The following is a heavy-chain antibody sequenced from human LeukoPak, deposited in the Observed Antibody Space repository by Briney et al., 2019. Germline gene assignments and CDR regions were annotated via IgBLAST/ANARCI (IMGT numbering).Heavy chain of an antibody. CDR3: ARDHLIAIFGVVTDSEAFDI. Sequence: GGSLRLSCAASGFTFSSYAMSWVRQAPGKGLEWVSAISGSGGSTYYADSVKGRFTISRDNAKNSLYLQMNSLRAEDTAVYYCARDHLIAIFGVVTDSEAFDIWGQGTMVTVSS. D-gene: IGHD3-3*01. J-gene: IGHJ3*02. V-gene: IGHV3-23*01. CDR2: ISGSGGST. CDR1: GFTFSSYA.